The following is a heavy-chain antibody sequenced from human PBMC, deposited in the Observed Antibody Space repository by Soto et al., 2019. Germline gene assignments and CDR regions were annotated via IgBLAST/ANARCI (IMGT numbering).Heavy chain of an antibody. CDR2: IYPGDSDA. CDR3: ARHGFYGDYASNYFDP. D-gene: IGHD4-17*01. Sequence: GESLKISCKASGYNFATYWIAWARQMPGKGLEYMGIIYPGDSDARYSPSFQGQVTFSADKSISTAYLQWSSLTASDTAIYYCARHGFYGDYASNYFDPWGQGTLVTVSS. V-gene: IGHV5-51*01. J-gene: IGHJ5*02. CDR1: GYNFATYW.